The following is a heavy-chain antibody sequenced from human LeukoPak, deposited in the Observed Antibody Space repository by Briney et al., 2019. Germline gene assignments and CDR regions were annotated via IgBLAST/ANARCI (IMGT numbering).Heavy chain of an antibody. J-gene: IGHJ4*02. V-gene: IGHV3-74*01. D-gene: IGHD6-13*01. Sequence: GGSLRLSCAASGFTFSSYWMHWVRQAPGKGLLWVSRINSDGSTTNYADSVKGRFTISRDNSKNTLYLQMNSLRAEDTAVYYCAKNSQQLVLVFYFDYWGQGTLVTVSS. CDR3: AKNSQQLVLVFYFDY. CDR1: GFTFSSYW. CDR2: INSDGSTT.